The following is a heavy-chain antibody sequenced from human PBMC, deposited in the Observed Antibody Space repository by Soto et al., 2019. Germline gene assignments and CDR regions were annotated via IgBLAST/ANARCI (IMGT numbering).Heavy chain of an antibody. J-gene: IGHJ4*02. V-gene: IGHV1-18*01. D-gene: IGHD6-13*01. CDR3: AGPSAAGTLPADY. Sequence: GASVKVSCKASGYTFASYGSSWVRQAPGQGLEWMGWISAYNGNTNYAQKLQGRVTMTTDTSTSTAYMELRSLRSDDTAVYYCAGPSAAGTLPADYWGQGTLVTSPQ. CDR1: GYTFASYG. CDR2: ISAYNGNT.